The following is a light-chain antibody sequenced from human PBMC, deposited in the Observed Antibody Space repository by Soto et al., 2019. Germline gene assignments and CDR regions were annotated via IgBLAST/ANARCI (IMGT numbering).Light chain of an antibody. CDR1: QTITTY. CDR2: GAS. V-gene: IGKV1-39*01. J-gene: IGKJ1*01. CDR3: QQTHSTPWT. Sequence: DIQMTQSPSSLSASVGDRVTISCRASQTITTYLNWYQQKPGKAPQLLIYGASILQSGVPSRFTGSGSGTDFTLTISSLQPDDFATYHCQQTHSTPWTFGKGTKVEIK.